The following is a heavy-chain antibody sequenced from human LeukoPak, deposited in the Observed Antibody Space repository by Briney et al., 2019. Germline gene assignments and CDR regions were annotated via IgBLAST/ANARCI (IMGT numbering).Heavy chain of an antibody. CDR3: AKGLGYCGSSTCYLDY. Sequence: GGSLRLSCAASGFTFSSSAMNWVRQAPGKGLEWVSSINNVGSHIYYADSVKGRFTISRDNAKNSLYLQMNSLRAEDTAVYYCAKGLGYCGSSTCYLDYWGQGTLVTVSS. CDR2: INNVGSHI. CDR1: GFTFSSSA. V-gene: IGHV3-21*01. D-gene: IGHD2-2*01. J-gene: IGHJ4*02.